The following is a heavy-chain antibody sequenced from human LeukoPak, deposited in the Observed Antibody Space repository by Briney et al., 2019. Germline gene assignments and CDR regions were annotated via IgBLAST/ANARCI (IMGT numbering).Heavy chain of an antibody. J-gene: IGHJ4*02. D-gene: IGHD3-9*01. CDR3: ARDPGYYDILTGWSDFDY. V-gene: IGHV1-69*05. CDR1: GGTFSSYA. CDR2: IIPIFGTA. Sequence: GASVKVSCKASGGTFSSYAISWVRQAPGQGLEWMGGIIPIFGTANYAQKFQGRVTITTDTSTSTAYMELRSLRSDDTAVYYCARDPGYYDILTGWSDFDYWGQGTLVTVSP.